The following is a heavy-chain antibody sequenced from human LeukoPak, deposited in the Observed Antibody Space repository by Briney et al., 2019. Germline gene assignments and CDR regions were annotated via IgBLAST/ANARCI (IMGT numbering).Heavy chain of an antibody. V-gene: IGHV5-51*01. D-gene: IGHD7-27*01. CDR1: GYSFTSYW. Sequence: GESLKISWECSGYSFTSYWSGWVRQMAGKGLGWMGIIYPGKADTRYSPSVQGQVTISADKSISTAYLQWSSLKASDTAMYYCARHETGELFFDYWGQGTLVTVSS. J-gene: IGHJ4*02. CDR3: ARHETGELFFDY. CDR2: IYPGKADT.